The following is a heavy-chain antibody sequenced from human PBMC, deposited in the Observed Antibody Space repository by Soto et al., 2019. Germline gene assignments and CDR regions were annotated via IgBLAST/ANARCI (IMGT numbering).Heavy chain of an antibody. CDR2: NSGSGGST. D-gene: IGHD2-15*01. V-gene: IGHV3-23*01. Sequence: PGGSLRLSCAASGFTFSSYAMSWVRQAPGKGLEWVSANSGSGGSTYYADSVKGRFTISRDNSKNTLYLQMNSLRAVDTAVYYCAKTRGSLYAFDIWGQGTMVTVSS. J-gene: IGHJ3*02. CDR1: GFTFSSYA. CDR3: AKTRGSLYAFDI.